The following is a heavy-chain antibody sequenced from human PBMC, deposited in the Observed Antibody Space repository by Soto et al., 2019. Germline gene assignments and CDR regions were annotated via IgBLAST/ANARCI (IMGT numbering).Heavy chain of an antibody. D-gene: IGHD3-10*01. CDR1: GFTFSSHS. CDR3: ASIPGGPPLRCFDY. Sequence: PGGSLRLSCAASGFTFSSHSMNWVRQAPGKGLEWVSSISSSGSYIYYADSLKGRFAISRDNAKNSLYLQMNSLRTEDTAVYYCASIPGGPPLRCFDYWGQGTLVTVSS. V-gene: IGHV3-21*01. CDR2: ISSSGSYI. J-gene: IGHJ4*02.